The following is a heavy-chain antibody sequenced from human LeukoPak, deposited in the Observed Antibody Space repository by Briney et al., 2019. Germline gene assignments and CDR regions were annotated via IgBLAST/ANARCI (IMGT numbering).Heavy chain of an antibody. CDR1: GGSFSGYY. J-gene: IGHJ3*02. CDR3: ARVPPRLAAAGTRGFAFDI. CDR2: INHSGST. V-gene: IGHV4-34*01. Sequence: SETLSLTCAVYGGSFSGYYWSWIRQPPGKGLEWIGEINHSGSTNYNPSLKSRVTIPVDTSKNQFTLKLSSVTAADTAVYYCARVPPRLAAAGTRGFAFDIWGQGTMVTVSS. D-gene: IGHD6-13*01.